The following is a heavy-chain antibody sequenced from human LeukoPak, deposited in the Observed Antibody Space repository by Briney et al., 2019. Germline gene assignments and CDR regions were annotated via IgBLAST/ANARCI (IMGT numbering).Heavy chain of an antibody. CDR2: INAGNGNT. Sequence: ASVKVSYKASEYTFTDYAINWVRQAPGQRLEWMGWINAGNGNTKYSQKFQGRVTITRDTSASTAYMELSSLTSEDTAVYYCARGRWSATTATYYLDFWGQGTLVTVSS. D-gene: IGHD5-24*01. V-gene: IGHV1-3*01. CDR1: EYTFTDYA. J-gene: IGHJ4*02. CDR3: ARGRWSATTATYYLDF.